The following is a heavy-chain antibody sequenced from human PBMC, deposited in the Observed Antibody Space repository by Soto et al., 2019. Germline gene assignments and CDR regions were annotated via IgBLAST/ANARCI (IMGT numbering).Heavy chain of an antibody. Sequence: EVQLLESGGGLVQPGGSLRLSCVGSGFFFSSYTMTWVRQAPGKGLEWVSSFSATSENTYYADSVRGRFTISRDNYKNKLFRQRKSLTAEDTAMNYCAKARDLHRVNLPFDNWGQGILVIVSS. CDR2: FSATSENT. V-gene: IGHV3-23*01. J-gene: IGHJ4*02. CDR1: GFFFSSYT. D-gene: IGHD2-21*01. CDR3: AKARDLHRVNLPFDN.